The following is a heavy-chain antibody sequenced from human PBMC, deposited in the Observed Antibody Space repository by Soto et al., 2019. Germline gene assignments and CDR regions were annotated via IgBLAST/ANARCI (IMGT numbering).Heavy chain of an antibody. D-gene: IGHD3-9*01. CDR3: ANIRYLNRLWAFDY. J-gene: IGHJ4*02. V-gene: IGHV3-23*01. Sequence: GVSLRLSFAASGFTFSSYAMSWVRQAPGKGLEWVAGISGSGGTKYHADSVKGRFTTSRDNSKNTLYLQMNSLRAEDTAVYYCANIRYLNRLWAFDYWGQGTRVTVSS. CDR2: ISGSGGTK. CDR1: GFTFSSYA.